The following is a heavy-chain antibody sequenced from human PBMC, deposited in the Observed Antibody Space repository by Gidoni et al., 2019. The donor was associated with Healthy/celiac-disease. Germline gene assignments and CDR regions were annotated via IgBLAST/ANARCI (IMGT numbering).Heavy chain of an antibody. CDR1: GFTFDDYA. Sequence: EVQLVESGGGLVQPGRSLRLSCAASGFTFDDYAMHWVRQAPGKGVECVSGISWNSGSIGYADSVKGRFTISRDNAKNSLYLQMNSLRAEDTAVYYCAKDMGYCSSTSCYAFDIWGQGTMVTVSS. CDR2: ISWNSGSI. V-gene: IGHV3-9*01. J-gene: IGHJ3*02. D-gene: IGHD2-2*01. CDR3: AKDMGYCSSTSCYAFDI.